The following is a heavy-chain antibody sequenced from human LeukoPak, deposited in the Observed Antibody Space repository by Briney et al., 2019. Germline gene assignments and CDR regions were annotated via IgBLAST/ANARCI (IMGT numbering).Heavy chain of an antibody. V-gene: IGHV1-69*06. J-gene: IGHJ5*02. D-gene: IGHD3-16*02. CDR2: IIPIFGTA. CDR3: ARSAERSYRAWWFDP. Sequence: AASVKVSCKASGGTFSSYAISWVRQAPGQGLEWMGGIIPIFGTANYAQKFQGRVTITADKSTSTAYMELSSLRSEDTAVYYCARSAERSYRAWWFDPWGQGTLVTVSS. CDR1: GGTFSSYA.